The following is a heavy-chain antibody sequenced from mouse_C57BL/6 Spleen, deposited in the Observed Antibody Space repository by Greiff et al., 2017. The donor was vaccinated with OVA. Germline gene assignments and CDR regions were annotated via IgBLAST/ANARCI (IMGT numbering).Heavy chain of an antibody. D-gene: IGHD2-3*01. CDR2: IDPETGGT. CDR3: TRRDGYYYYYAMDY. V-gene: IGHV1-15*01. Sequence: QVQLKESGAELVRPGASVTLSCKASGYTFTDYEMHWVKQTPVHGLEWIGAIDPETGGTAYNQKFKGKAILTADKSSSTAYMELRSLTSEDSAVYYCTRRDGYYYYYAMDYWGQGTSVTVSS. CDR1: GYTFTDYE. J-gene: IGHJ4*01.